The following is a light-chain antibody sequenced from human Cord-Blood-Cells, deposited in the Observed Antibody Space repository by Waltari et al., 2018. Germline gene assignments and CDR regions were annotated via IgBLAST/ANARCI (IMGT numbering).Light chain of an antibody. CDR1: SIDVWSYNI. Sequence: QSAMTPPASVSGSHGQSITISCTGSSIDVWSYNIVSWYHQHSGKAPKLMIYEGSKRPSGVSNRFSGSKSGNTASLTISGLQAEDEADYYCCSYAGSSTFVVFGGGAKLTVL. CDR2: EGS. V-gene: IGLV2-23*01. CDR3: CSYAGSSTFVV. J-gene: IGLJ2*01.